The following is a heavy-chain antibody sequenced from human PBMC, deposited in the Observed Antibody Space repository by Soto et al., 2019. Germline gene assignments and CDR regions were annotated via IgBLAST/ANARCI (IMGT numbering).Heavy chain of an antibody. V-gene: IGHV3-23*01. CDR3: AKDRRAGGNSPFYFDF. D-gene: IGHD3-16*01. CDR2: ISATGGGT. Sequence: GVSLRLSCVASGFKFSNYAMSWVRQAPGKGLEWVSLISATGGGTYYADSVKGRFTISRDNSHNTLYLQVHSLTAEDTAVYYCAKDRRAGGNSPFYFDFRGQGAQVTVSS. CDR1: GFKFSNYA. J-gene: IGHJ4*02.